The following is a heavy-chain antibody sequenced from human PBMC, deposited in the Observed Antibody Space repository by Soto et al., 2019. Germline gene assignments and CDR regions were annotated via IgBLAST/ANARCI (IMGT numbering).Heavy chain of an antibody. Sequence: QERLVQSGAEVRKPGSSVKVSCKVTGGTSTRYAINWVRQAPGQGLEWMGGIVPMLGTSKYAQKFQGRVTITADTSTNIAYMELRSLRSEDTAVYYCNRGSEYDFWSGYLWGQGTLVSVS. D-gene: IGHD3-3*01. V-gene: IGHV1-69*06. CDR3: NRGSEYDFWSGYL. CDR1: GGTSTRYA. CDR2: IVPMLGTS. J-gene: IGHJ4*02.